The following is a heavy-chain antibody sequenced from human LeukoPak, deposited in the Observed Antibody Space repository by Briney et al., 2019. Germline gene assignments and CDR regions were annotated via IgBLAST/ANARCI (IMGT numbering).Heavy chain of an antibody. CDR1: GYSFTSYW. D-gene: IGHD3-22*01. CDR3: ARVSYYYDSSGYIHEYYFDY. Sequence: GEALKISCKGSGYSFTSYWIGWVRQMPGKGLEWMGIIYPGGSDTRYSPSFQGQVTISADKSISTAYLQWSSLKASDTAMYYCARVSYYYDSSGYIHEYYFDYWGQGTLVTGSS. J-gene: IGHJ4*02. CDR2: IYPGGSDT. V-gene: IGHV5-51*01.